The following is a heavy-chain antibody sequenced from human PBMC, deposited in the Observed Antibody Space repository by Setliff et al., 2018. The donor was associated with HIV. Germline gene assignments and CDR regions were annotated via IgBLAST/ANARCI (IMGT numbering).Heavy chain of an antibody. J-gene: IGHJ4*02. D-gene: IGHD3-10*01. CDR2: INTKGRGI. CDR3: TRDIGGIDSY. V-gene: IGHV3-74*01. Sequence: GGSLRLSCEASGFTFSSHWMRWVRQAPGKGLVHVSRINTKGRGITYADSVKGRFTISRDNAKNTLYLQMHSLRAEDTAIYYCTRDIGGIDSYWGQGAMVTVSS. CDR1: GFTFSSHW.